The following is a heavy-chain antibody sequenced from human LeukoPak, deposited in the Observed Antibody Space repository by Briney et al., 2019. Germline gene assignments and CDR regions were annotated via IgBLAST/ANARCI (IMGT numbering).Heavy chain of an antibody. CDR1: GFTFSSYW. CDR3: AKGVSWQPIDY. CDR2: INSDGSST. J-gene: IGHJ4*02. D-gene: IGHD2/OR15-2a*01. V-gene: IGHV3-74*01. Sequence: GGSLRLSCAASGFTFSSYWMHWVRQAPGKGLVWVSRINSDGSSTSYADSVKGRFTISRDNAKNTLYLQMNSLRAEDTAVYYCAKGVSWQPIDYWGQGTLVTVSS.